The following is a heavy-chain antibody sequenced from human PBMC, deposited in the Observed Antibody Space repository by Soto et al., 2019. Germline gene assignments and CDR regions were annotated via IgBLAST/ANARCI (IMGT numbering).Heavy chain of an antibody. Sequence: ASVKVSCKASGYTFTSYDINWVRQATGQGLEWMGWMNPNSGNTGYAQKFQGRVTMTRNTSISTAYMELSSLRSEDTAVYYCARGYCSSTSCYYYYMDVWGKGTTVTVSS. CDR1: GYTFTSYD. CDR2: MNPNSGNT. D-gene: IGHD2-2*01. V-gene: IGHV1-8*01. CDR3: ARGYCSSTSCYYYYMDV. J-gene: IGHJ6*03.